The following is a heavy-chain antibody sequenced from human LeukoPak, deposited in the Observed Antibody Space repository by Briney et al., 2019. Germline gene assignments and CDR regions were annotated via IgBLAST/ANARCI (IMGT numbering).Heavy chain of an antibody. J-gene: IGHJ4*02. CDR2: ISGSGGST. Sequence: GRSLRLSCAASGFTFSSYAMSWVRQAPGKGLEWVSAISGSGGSTYYADSVKGRFTISRDNSKNTLYLQMNSLRAEDTAVYYCAKVGIAVAGKVLYYFDYWGQGTLVTVSS. CDR1: GFTFSSYA. D-gene: IGHD6-19*01. V-gene: IGHV3-23*01. CDR3: AKVGIAVAGKVLYYFDY.